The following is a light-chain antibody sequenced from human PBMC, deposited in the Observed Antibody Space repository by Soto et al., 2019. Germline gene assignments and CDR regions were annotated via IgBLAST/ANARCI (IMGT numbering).Light chain of an antibody. J-gene: IGKJ1*01. CDR2: DAS. CDR3: VPYNYYWT. Sequence: DVQMTQWPSTLSSSVGDRVTITCRASQSISSWLAWYQQKPGKAPKLLIYDASNLESGVPSRFSGSGSGTEFSLTICSLQADDFATYYCVPYNYYWTFGQGTKVDIK. V-gene: IGKV1-5*01. CDR1: QSISSW.